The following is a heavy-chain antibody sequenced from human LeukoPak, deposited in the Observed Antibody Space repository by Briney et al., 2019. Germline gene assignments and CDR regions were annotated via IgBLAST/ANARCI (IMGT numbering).Heavy chain of an antibody. CDR3: ARGRGRYCSSTSCYGNWFDP. CDR1: GGSFSGYY. Sequence: PSETLSLTCAVYGGSFSGYYWSWIRQPPGKGLEWIGEINHSGSTNYNPPLKSRVTISVDTSKNQFSLKLSSVTAADTAVYYCARGRGRYCSSTSCYGNWFDPWGQGTLVTVSS. J-gene: IGHJ5*02. D-gene: IGHD2-2*01. CDR2: INHSGST. V-gene: IGHV4-34*01.